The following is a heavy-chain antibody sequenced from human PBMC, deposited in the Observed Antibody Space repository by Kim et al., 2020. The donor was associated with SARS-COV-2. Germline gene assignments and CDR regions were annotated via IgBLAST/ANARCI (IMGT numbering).Heavy chain of an antibody. D-gene: IGHD6-19*01. Sequence: SETLSLTCTVSGYSISSAYYWGWIRQPPGKGLEWIGSIYHGGTYYNPSLKSRVTISVDTSKNQFSLKLSSVTAADTAVYYCARGGLVLENWFDPWGQGTLVTVSS. J-gene: IGHJ5*02. CDR2: IYHGGT. V-gene: IGHV4-38-2*02. CDR1: GYSISSAYY. CDR3: ARGGLVLENWFDP.